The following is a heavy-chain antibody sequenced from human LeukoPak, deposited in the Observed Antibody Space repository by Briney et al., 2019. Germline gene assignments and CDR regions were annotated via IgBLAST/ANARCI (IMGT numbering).Heavy chain of an antibody. CDR1: GFTFSSYA. Sequence: GGSLRLSWEASGFTFSSYAMGWVRQAQGKGLEWVSGIIDSGDITYYANSVKGRFTICRDNSKNTLYLQMNSLRAEDTAVYYCAKLGGQEVYNYYVGVWGKGTTVAVSS. V-gene: IGHV3-23*01. CDR2: IIDSGDIT. J-gene: IGHJ6*03. D-gene: IGHD3-16*01. CDR3: AKLGGQEVYNYYVGV.